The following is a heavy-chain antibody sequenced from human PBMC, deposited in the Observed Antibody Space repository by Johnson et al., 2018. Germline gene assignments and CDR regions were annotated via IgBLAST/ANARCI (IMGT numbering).Heavy chain of an antibody. CDR1: GGSISSSNYY. Sequence: QVQLQESGPGLVKPSETLSLTCSVSGGSISSSNYYWHWVRQPPGKGLDWIGNIYYNGNTYYNPSLKSRVTIFVDTSKDQFSLKLTSVTAAETAVYYCVRQPRLVMVEVVKSYAFDLWGQGTMVTVSS. CDR3: VRQPRLVMVEVVKSYAFDL. V-gene: IGHV4-39*01. J-gene: IGHJ3*01. CDR2: IYYNGNT. D-gene: IGHD2-15*01.